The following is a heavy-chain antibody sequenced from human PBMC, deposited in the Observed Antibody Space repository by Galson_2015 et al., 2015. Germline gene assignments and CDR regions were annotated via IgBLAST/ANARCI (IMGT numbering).Heavy chain of an antibody. Sequence: SLRLSCAASGFVFSSCWMSWVRQAPGKGLEWVANIKQDESEKYYVDSVKGRFTISRDNAKNSLYLQMNSLRAEDTAVYYCATLNYYDSSGSQYNWFDPWGQGTLVTVSS. J-gene: IGHJ5*02. D-gene: IGHD3-22*01. CDR2: IKQDESEK. V-gene: IGHV3-7*05. CDR1: GFVFSSCW. CDR3: ATLNYYDSSGSQYNWFDP.